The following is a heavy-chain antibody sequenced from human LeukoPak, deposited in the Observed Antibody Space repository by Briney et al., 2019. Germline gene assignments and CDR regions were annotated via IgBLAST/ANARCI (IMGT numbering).Heavy chain of an antibody. Sequence: GGSLRLSCAASGLTGSHSYVSWVRQAPGKGLEWVSAIHTSGDTCYADSVKGRFTISIDTSKNTLYLQINSLRVEDTAVYYCIVFGDSNHWGQGTLVTVS. CDR3: IVFGDSNH. V-gene: IGHV3-53*01. CDR1: GLTGSHSY. CDR2: IHTSGDT. D-gene: IGHD4-17*01. J-gene: IGHJ5*02.